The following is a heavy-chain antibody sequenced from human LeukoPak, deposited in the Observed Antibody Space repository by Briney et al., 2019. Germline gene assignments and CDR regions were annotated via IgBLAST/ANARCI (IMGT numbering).Heavy chain of an antibody. V-gene: IGHV3-21*01. CDR1: GFTFSTYI. J-gene: IGHJ4*02. Sequence: GGSLRLSCAASGFTFSTYIMNWVRQAPGKGLEWVSSISSSSDYIYYVDSVKGRFTISRDNAKNSLYLQMNSLRAEDTAVYYCARGDIKFDYWGQGTLATVSS. CDR2: ISSSSDYI. CDR3: ARGDIKFDY.